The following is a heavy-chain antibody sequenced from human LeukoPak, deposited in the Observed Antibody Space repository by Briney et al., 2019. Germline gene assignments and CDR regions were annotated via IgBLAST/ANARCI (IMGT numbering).Heavy chain of an antibody. V-gene: IGHV3-7*01. Sequence: GGSLRLSCAASGFTFSSYWMSWVRQAPGKGLEWVANINPDGSEKYSVDSVTGRFTISRDNAENTMFLQMNTLRADDSAVYYCARDLAAWDVWGKGTTVTVSS. CDR2: INPDGSEK. CDR3: ARDLAAWDV. J-gene: IGHJ6*04. CDR1: GFTFSSYW.